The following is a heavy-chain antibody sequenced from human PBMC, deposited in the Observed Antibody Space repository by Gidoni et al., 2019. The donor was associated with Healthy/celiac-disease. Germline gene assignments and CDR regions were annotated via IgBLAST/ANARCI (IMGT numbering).Heavy chain of an antibody. CDR2: IYHSGST. V-gene: IGHV4-38-2*02. CDR3: ARDPSVHPITMVRGVIIPYYYYGMDV. D-gene: IGHD3-10*01. Sequence: QVQLQESGPGLVKPSETLSLTCTVSGYSISSGYYWVWIRQPPGKGLEWIGSIYHSGSTYYNPSRKSRVTISVDTSKNQFSLKLSSVTAADTAVYYCARDPSVHPITMVRGVIIPYYYYGMDVWGQGTTVTVSS. J-gene: IGHJ6*02. CDR1: GYSISSGYY.